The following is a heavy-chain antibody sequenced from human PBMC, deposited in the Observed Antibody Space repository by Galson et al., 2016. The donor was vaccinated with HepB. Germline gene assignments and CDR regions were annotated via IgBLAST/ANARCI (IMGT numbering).Heavy chain of an antibody. Sequence: SPRLSCAVSGFPFSNFWMSWXRQAXXKGLXXVAXXKEDGSDKHYVDSVKGRFTISRDNAKKSLFLQMNSLRVEDTAVYYCARDAEWDQRLYYYNGLDFWGQGTTVSVSS. J-gene: IGHJ6*02. CDR3: ARDAEWDQRLYYYNGLDF. V-gene: IGHV3-7*03. CDR2: XKEDGSDK. CDR1: GFPFSNFW. D-gene: IGHD1-26*01.